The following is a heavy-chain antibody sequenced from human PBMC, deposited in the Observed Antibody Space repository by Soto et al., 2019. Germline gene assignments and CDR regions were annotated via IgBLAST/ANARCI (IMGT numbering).Heavy chain of an antibody. CDR2: ISSSSSYI. J-gene: IGHJ6*02. D-gene: IGHD3-3*01. CDR1: GFTFSSYS. Sequence: EVQLVESGGGLVKPGGSLRLSCAASGFTFSSYSMNWVRQAPGKGLEWVSSISSSSSYIYYADSVKGRFTISRDNAKNSLYLQMNSLRAEDMAVYYCARDISITIFGAGYYYGMDVWGQGTTVTVSS. CDR3: ARDISITIFGAGYYYGMDV. V-gene: IGHV3-21*01.